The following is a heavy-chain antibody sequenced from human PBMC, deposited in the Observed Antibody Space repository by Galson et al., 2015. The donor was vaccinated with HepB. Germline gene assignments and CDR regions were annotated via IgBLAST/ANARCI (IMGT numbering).Heavy chain of an antibody. Sequence: SLRLSCAASGLTFSSYAMHWVRQAPGKGLEWVAVISYDGSNKYYADSVKGRFTISRDNSKNTLYLQMNSLRAEDTAVYYCARYDRIWDAFDIWGQGTMVTVSS. CDR3: ARYDRIWDAFDI. CDR1: GLTFSSYA. D-gene: IGHD2-15*01. V-gene: IGHV3-30-3*01. CDR2: ISYDGSNK. J-gene: IGHJ3*02.